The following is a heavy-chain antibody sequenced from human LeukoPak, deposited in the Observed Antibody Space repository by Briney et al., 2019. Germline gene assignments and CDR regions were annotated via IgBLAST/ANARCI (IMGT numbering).Heavy chain of an antibody. CDR3: ARDYVDIVATIGGDYYYGMDV. D-gene: IGHD5-12*01. V-gene: IGHV3-33*08. J-gene: IGHJ6*02. CDR1: GFTFSSYW. Sequence: GGSLRLSCAASGFTFSSYWMNWVRQAPGKGLEWVAVIWYDGSNKYYADSAKGRFTISRDNSKNTLYLQMNSLRAEDTAVYYCARDYVDIVATIGGDYYYGMDVWGQGTTVTVSS. CDR2: IWYDGSNK.